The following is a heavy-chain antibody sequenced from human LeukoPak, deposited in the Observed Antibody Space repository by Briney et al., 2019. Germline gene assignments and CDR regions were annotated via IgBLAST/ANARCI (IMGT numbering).Heavy chain of an antibody. CDR3: ARDYYDSSGNYYDAFDI. CDR1: GYTFTSYG. D-gene: IGHD3-22*01. Sequence: ASVKVSCKASGYTFTSYGISWVRQAPGQGLEWMGWISTYNGNTYYAQKLQGRVTMTTDTSTSTTYMELRSLRSDDTAVYYCARDYYDSSGNYYDAFDIWGQGTMVTVSS. V-gene: IGHV1-18*01. CDR2: ISTYNGNT. J-gene: IGHJ3*02.